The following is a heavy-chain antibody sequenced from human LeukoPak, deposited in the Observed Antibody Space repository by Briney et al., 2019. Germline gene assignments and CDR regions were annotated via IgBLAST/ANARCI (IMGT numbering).Heavy chain of an antibody. Sequence: GGSLRLSCAASRFTFSSYAMHWVRQAPGKGLEWVAVISYDGSNKYYADSVKGRFTISRDNSKNTLYLQMNSLRPDDTAVYFCAKDSSTTWFGGDSKWGQGTLVTVSS. D-gene: IGHD3-10*01. CDR3: AKDSSTTWFGGDSK. CDR1: RFTFSSYA. J-gene: IGHJ4*02. CDR2: ISYDGSNK. V-gene: IGHV3-30-3*01.